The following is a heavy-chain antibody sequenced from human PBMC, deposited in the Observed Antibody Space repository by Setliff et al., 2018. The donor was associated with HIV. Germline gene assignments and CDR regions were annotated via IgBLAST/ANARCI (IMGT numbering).Heavy chain of an antibody. CDR3: ARFNALLGSSTYYDY. V-gene: IGHV4-4*07. D-gene: IGHD3-22*01. CDR1: GGSINSFY. Sequence: SETLSLTCTVSGGSINSFYWSWIRQPAGKGLEWIGRIYAIGSTHYNPSLKSRVTMSVDTSKNQFSMKLTSVTAADTAVYYCARFNALLGSSTYYDYWGPGLLVTVSS. CDR2: IYAIGST. J-gene: IGHJ4*02.